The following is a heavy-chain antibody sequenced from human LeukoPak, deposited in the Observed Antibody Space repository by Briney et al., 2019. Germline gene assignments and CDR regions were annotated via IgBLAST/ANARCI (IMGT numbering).Heavy chain of an antibody. V-gene: IGHV6-1*01. Sequence: SQTLSLTCAISGDSVSSNSAAWNWVRQSPSRGLEWLGRTYQRSKWYSDYAVSVKSRLTVNPDTSKNQFSLQLNSVTPEDTAVYYCVRGSKMITTYFDYWGQGTLVTVSS. D-gene: IGHD3-16*01. J-gene: IGHJ4*02. CDR1: GDSVSSNSAA. CDR3: VRGSKMITTYFDY. CDR2: TYQRSKWYS.